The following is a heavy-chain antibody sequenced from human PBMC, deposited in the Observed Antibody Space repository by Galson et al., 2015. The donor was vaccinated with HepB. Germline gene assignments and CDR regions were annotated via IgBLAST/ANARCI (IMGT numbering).Heavy chain of an antibody. V-gene: IGHV3-23*01. Sequence: SLRLSCAASGFTFSSYAMSWVRQAPGKGLEWVSAISGSGGSTYYADSVKGRFTISRDNSKNTLYLQMNSLRAEDTAVYYCAKDKTYGLGAAQFDYWGQGTLVTVSS. CDR2: ISGSGGST. J-gene: IGHJ4*02. CDR1: GFTFSSYA. D-gene: IGHD3-10*01. CDR3: AKDKTYGLGAAQFDY.